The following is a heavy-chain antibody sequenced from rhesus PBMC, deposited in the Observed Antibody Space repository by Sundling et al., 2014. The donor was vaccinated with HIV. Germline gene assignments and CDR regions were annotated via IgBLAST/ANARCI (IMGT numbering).Heavy chain of an antibody. V-gene: IGHV4S10*01. Sequence: QVQLQESGPGVVKPSETLSLTCAVSGDSISESYRWTWIRQPPGKGPEWIGNVYDTRSITNYNPSLKSRATISKDTSKGQFSLKLTSVTAADTAVYYCVVWSDYYHLRYDYWGQGVLVTVSS. CDR2: VYDTRSIT. D-gene: IGHD3-22*01. CDR1: GDSISESYR. CDR3: VVWSDYYHLRYDY. J-gene: IGHJ4*01.